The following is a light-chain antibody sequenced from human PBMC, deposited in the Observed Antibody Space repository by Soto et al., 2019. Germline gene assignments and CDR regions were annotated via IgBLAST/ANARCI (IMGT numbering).Light chain of an antibody. J-gene: IGKJ3*01. V-gene: IGKV3-15*01. CDR2: GAS. Sequence: EIVLTQSPATLSVSPGESVTLSCRASQSIGNNLAWYQQRPGQAPRLLIYGASTRATDIPGSFSGSGSGTEFTLTISSLQSEDFAVYYCLQYSNSPFTFGPGTKVDIK. CDR3: LQYSNSPFT. CDR1: QSIGNN.